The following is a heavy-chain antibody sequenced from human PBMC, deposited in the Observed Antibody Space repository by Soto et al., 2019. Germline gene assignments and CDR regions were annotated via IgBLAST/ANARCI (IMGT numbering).Heavy chain of an antibody. J-gene: IGHJ3*02. CDR2: ISCDGGNK. CDR1: VITYSSYA. V-gene: IGHV3-30-3*02. CDR3: AKESDPGRNAKGGVAFDI. Sequence: SLTISAAASVITYSSYAVYSFHQAPGKGLEWVAVISCDGGNKYYADSVKGRFTISRDNSKNTLYLQMNSLRAEDTAVYYCAKESDPGRNAKGGVAFDIWGQGTRVTV. D-gene: IGHD1-1*01.